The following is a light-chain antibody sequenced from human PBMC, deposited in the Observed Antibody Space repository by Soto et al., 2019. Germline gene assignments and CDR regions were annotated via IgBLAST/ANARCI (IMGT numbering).Light chain of an antibody. CDR2: EGS. CDR1: SSDVGSYNL. J-gene: IGLJ1*01. CDR3: CSYAGSSV. Sequence: QSVLTQPASVSGSPGQSITISCTGTSSDVGSYNLVSWYQQHPGKAPKLMIYEGSKRPSGVSNRFSGSKSGNTASLTISGLQAEDEADYYCCSYAGSSVFGTGTKSPS. V-gene: IGLV2-23*01.